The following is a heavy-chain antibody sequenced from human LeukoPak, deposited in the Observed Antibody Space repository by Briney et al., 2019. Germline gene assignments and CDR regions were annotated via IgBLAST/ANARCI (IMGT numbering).Heavy chain of an antibody. J-gene: IGHJ6*03. Sequence: PGGSLRLSCAASGFTFSSYWMSWVRQAPGKGLEWVANIKQDGSEKYYVDSVKGRFTISRDNAKNSLYLQMNSLRAEDTAVYYCARDQYGSGDGYYMDVWGKGTTVTISS. CDR2: IKQDGSEK. D-gene: IGHD3-10*01. V-gene: IGHV3-7*01. CDR1: GFTFSSYW. CDR3: ARDQYGSGDGYYMDV.